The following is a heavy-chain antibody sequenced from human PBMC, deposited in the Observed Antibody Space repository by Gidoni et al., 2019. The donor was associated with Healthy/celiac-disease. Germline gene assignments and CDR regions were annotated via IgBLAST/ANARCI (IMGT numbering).Heavy chain of an antibody. Sequence: QVQLQQWGAGLLKPSETLSLTCAVYGGSFSGYYWSWIRQPPGKGLEWIGEINHSGSTNYNPSLKSRVTISVDTSKNQFSLKLSSVTAADTAVYYCARESTYSYGTPPPFDYWGQGTLVTVSS. V-gene: IGHV4-34*01. J-gene: IGHJ4*02. CDR2: INHSGST. CDR3: ARESTYSYGTPPPFDY. CDR1: GGSFSGYY. D-gene: IGHD5-18*01.